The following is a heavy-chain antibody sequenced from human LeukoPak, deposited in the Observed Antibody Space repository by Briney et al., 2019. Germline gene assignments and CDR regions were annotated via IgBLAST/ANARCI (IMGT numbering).Heavy chain of an antibody. CDR3: ARTYSSGWYSDLIRPINWFDP. V-gene: IGHV3-48*01. D-gene: IGHD6-19*01. CDR1: GFTFSSYS. J-gene: IGHJ5*02. CDR2: ISSSSSTI. Sequence: GGSLRLSCAASGFTFSSYSMNWVRQAPGKGLEWVSYISSSSSTIYYADSVKGRFTISRDNAKNSLYLQMNSLRAEDTAVYYCARTYSSGWYSDLIRPINWFDPWGQGTLVTVSS.